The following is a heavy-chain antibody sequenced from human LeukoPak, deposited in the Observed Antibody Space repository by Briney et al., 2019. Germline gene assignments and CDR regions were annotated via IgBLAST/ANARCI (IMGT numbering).Heavy chain of an antibody. CDR1: GFTFSSYA. CDR2: ISYDGSNK. J-gene: IGHJ3*02. Sequence: GGSLRLSCAASGFTFSSYAMSWVRQAPGKGLEWVAVISYDGSNKYYADSVKGRFTISRDNAKNSLYLQMDSLRAEDTAVYYCARGGIITSYAFEIWGQGAMVTVSS. CDR3: ARGGIITSYAFEI. V-gene: IGHV3-30*03. D-gene: IGHD1-26*01.